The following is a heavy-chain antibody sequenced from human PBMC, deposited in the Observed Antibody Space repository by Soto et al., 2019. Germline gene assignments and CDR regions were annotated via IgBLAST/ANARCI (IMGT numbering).Heavy chain of an antibody. CDR2: IWYDGSNK. D-gene: IGHD6-19*01. Sequence: QVQLVESGGGVVQPGRSLRLSCAASGFTFSSYGMHWVRQAPGKGLEWVAVIWYDGSNKYYADSVKGRFTISRDNSKNTLYLQMNSLRAEDTAVYYCARVRLGSSGWETFDYWGQGTLVTVSS. CDR3: ARVRLGSSGWETFDY. CDR1: GFTFSSYG. V-gene: IGHV3-33*01. J-gene: IGHJ4*02.